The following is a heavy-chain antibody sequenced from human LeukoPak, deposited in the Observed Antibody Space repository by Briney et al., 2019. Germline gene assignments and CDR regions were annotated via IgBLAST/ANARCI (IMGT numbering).Heavy chain of an antibody. CDR1: GYSISSCYY. V-gene: IGHV4-38-2*02. CDR2: VYHTGNT. CDR3: ARDQPYFDS. Sequence: SETLSLTCAVSGYSISSCYYWGWIRQPPGKGLEWVGSVYHTGNTYYNPSLKSRVTISVDTSKNQFSLKLSSVTAADTALYYCARDQPYFDSWGQGALVTVSS. J-gene: IGHJ4*02.